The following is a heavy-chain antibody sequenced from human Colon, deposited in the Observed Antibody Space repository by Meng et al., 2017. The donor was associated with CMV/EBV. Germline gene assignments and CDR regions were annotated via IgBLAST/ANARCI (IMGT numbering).Heavy chain of an antibody. J-gene: IGHJ6*02. CDR2: INSSGGST. V-gene: IGHV1-46*01. D-gene: IGHD3-3*01. CDR3: ARCWLLEWPLHYYGMDV. Sequence: ASVKVSCKASGYTFTNYYMHWVRQAPGQGYEWMGVINSSGGSTSHAQKFQGRLTMTRDTSTSTVYMELSSLRSEDTAVYYCARCWLLEWPLHYYGMDVWGQGTTVTVSS. CDR1: GYTFTNYY.